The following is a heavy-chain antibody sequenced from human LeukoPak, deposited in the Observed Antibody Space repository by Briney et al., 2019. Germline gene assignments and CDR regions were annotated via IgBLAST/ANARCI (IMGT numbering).Heavy chain of an antibody. Sequence: SETLSLTCAVSGYSISSGYYWGWIRQPPGKGLEWIGSIYHSGSTYYNPSLKSRVTISVDTSKNQFSLKLSSVTAADTAVYYCARYYDFWSGYRFDPWGQGTLSPSPQ. CDR1: GYSISSGYY. CDR2: IYHSGST. V-gene: IGHV4-38-2*01. CDR3: ARYYDFWSGYRFDP. D-gene: IGHD3-3*01. J-gene: IGHJ5*02.